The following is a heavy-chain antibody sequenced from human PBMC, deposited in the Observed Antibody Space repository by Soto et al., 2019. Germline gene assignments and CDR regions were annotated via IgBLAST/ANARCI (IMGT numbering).Heavy chain of an antibody. Sequence: QPLSLTCAISGDSVSSNSAAWNWIRQSPSRGLEWLGRTYYRSKWYNDYAVSVKSRITINPDTSKNQFSLQLNSVAPEDTAVYYCARDLGYRRGWSYDAFDIWGQGTTVTVSS. V-gene: IGHV6-1*01. J-gene: IGHJ3*02. CDR3: ARDLGYRRGWSYDAFDI. CDR2: TYYRSKWYN. D-gene: IGHD6-19*01. CDR1: GDSVSSNSAA.